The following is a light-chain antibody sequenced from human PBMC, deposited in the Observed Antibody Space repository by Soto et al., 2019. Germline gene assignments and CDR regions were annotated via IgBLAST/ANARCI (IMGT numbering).Light chain of an antibody. Sequence: EILLTQSPGTLSLSPGERATLSCRASQTISSTYLAWYQQKPGQAPRLLIYGASNRATGIPDRFSGGGSGTDFTLTISRLEPEDFAVYYCQQSVGSRTFGQGTKVDIK. CDR3: QQSVGSRT. J-gene: IGKJ1*01. CDR2: GAS. V-gene: IGKV3-20*01. CDR1: QTISSTY.